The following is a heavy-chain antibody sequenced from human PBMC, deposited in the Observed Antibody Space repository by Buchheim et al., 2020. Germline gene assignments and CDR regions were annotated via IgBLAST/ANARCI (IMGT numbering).Heavy chain of an antibody. V-gene: IGHV3-30*03. D-gene: IGHD3-10*01. Sequence: QVHLVESGGGVVQPGRSLIVSCAASGFSVSHYGLHWVRQAPGKGLEWVTSLSHDGRNEFYADSVRGRFTISGDDSKNTLQLQMNSLRAEDTAVYYCARYQRDYSGSGTYGGIAYWGPGTL. J-gene: IGHJ4*02. CDR3: ARYQRDYSGSGTYGGIAY. CDR1: GFSVSHYG. CDR2: LSHDGRNE.